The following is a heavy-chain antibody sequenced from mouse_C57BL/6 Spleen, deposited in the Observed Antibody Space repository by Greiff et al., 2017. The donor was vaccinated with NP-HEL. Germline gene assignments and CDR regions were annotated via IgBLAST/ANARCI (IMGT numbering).Heavy chain of an antibody. CDR1: GYTFTDYN. Sequence: EVQLQQSGPELVKPGASVKIPCKASGYTFTDYNMDWVKQSHGKSLEWIGDSNPNNGGTIYNQKFKGKATLTVDKSSSTAYMELRSLTSEDTAVYYCARTPPYAMDYWGQGTSVTVSS. J-gene: IGHJ4*01. CDR2: SNPNNGGT. CDR3: ARTPPYAMDY. V-gene: IGHV1-18*01.